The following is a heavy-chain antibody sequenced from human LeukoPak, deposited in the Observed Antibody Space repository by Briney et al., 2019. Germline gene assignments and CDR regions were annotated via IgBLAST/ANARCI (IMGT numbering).Heavy chain of an antibody. CDR3: ARDLAVGATSWFDP. Sequence: GGSLRLSCTASGFTFSTYGMHWVRQAPGKGLEWVTLISYDGSTKYYSDSVKGRFTLSRDNSKNTLYLQMNSLRAEDTAVYYCARDLAVGATSWFDPWGQGTLVTVSS. V-gene: IGHV3-30*03. CDR1: GFTFSTYG. CDR2: ISYDGSTK. J-gene: IGHJ5*02. D-gene: IGHD1-26*01.